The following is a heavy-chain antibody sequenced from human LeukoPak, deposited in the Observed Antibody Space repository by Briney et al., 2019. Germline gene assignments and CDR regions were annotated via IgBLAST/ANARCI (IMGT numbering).Heavy chain of an antibody. J-gene: IGHJ6*03. CDR3: ARTRPGADYYYYMDV. CDR2: INPNSGGT. D-gene: IGHD4/OR15-4a*01. V-gene: IGHV1-2*02. Sequence: ASVKVSCKASGYTFTGYYMHWVRQAPGQGLEWMGWINPNSGGTNYAQKFQGRVTMTRDTSISTAYMELSRLRSDDTAVYYCARTRPGADYYYYMDVWGKGTTVTVSS. CDR1: GYTFTGYY.